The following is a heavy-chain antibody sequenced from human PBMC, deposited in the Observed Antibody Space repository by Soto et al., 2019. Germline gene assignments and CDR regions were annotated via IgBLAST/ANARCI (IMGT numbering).Heavy chain of an antibody. J-gene: IGHJ4*02. CDR3: ARDPDCSSTSCYAGAGLVDY. D-gene: IGHD2-2*01. Sequence: ESGGGVVQPGRSLRLSCAASGFTFSSYGMHWVRQAPGKGLEWVVVIWYDGSNKYYADSVKGRFTISRDNSKNTLYLQMNSLRAEDTAVYYCARDPDCSSTSCYAGAGLVDYWGQGTLVTVSS. CDR2: IWYDGSNK. V-gene: IGHV3-33*01. CDR1: GFTFSSYG.